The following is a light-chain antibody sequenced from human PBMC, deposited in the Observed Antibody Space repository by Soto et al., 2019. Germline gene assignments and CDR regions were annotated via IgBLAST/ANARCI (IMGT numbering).Light chain of an antibody. CDR1: QSINTW. CDR2: DGS. V-gene: IGKV1-5*01. Sequence: DIQMTQSPSTVAASVGDRITITCRASQSINTWLAWYRQRPGEAPQLLIYDGSTLAMGVPSRFSESGSVTDFTLPIRRLQRDGFATFCGQQYQTNSRTFGQGTKVEVK. CDR3: QQYQTNSRT. J-gene: IGKJ1*01.